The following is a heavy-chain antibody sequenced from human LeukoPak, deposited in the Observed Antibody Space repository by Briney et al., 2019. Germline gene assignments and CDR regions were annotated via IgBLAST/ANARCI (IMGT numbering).Heavy chain of an antibody. V-gene: IGHV4-4*02. D-gene: IGHD6-19*01. J-gene: IGHJ4*02. CDR1: GGSISSSNW. Sequence: TETLSLTCAVSGGSISSSNWWSWVRQPPGKGLEWIGEIYHSGSTNYNPSLKSRVTISVDKSKNQFSLKLSSVTAADTAVYYCASGSSGWYQYYFDYWGQGTLVTVSS. CDR2: IYHSGST. CDR3: ASGSSGWYQYYFDY.